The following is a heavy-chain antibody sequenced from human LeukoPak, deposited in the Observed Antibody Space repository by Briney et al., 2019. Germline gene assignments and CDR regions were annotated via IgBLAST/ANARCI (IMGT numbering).Heavy chain of an antibody. Sequence: SETLSLTCAVSGVAVTSGNYYWSWIRQPPGTGLEWIGHIYYTGSTSYNPSLMSRVTMSVGAPKNQLSLKVRSVTAADTAVYYCAREEVTSAWFPFDFWGQGALVTVSS. CDR2: IYYTGST. J-gene: IGHJ4*02. V-gene: IGHV4-61*01. CDR3: AREEVTSAWFPFDF. D-gene: IGHD6-19*01. CDR1: GVAVTSGNYY.